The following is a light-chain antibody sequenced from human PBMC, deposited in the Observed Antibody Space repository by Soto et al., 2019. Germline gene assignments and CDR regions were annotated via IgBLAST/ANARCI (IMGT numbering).Light chain of an antibody. J-gene: IGKJ2*01. CDR1: QTISSY. V-gene: IGKV1-39*01. CDR2: AAS. CDR3: QQSHGIPYT. Sequence: DIQMTQSPPSLSASVGDRVTITCRASQTISSYLNWYQQKPVKAPKLLIYAASTLQSGVPSRFSGSGSGTDFTLTISSLQPEDFATYYCQQSHGIPYTFGQGTKLESK.